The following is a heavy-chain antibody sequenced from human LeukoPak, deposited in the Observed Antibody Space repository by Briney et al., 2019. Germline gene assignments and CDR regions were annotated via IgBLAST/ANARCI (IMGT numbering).Heavy chain of an antibody. CDR3: AREPDYDSSGYYCDY. D-gene: IGHD3-22*01. CDR1: GYTFTSYP. CDR2: INAGNGDT. Sequence: GASVKVSCKAYGYTFTSYPMHWVRQAPGQRLEWMGWINAGNGDTKYSQKFQGRVTITRETSASTAYMEMSSMTSEDTAVYYCAREPDYDSSGYYCDYWGQGTLVTVSS. V-gene: IGHV1-3*01. J-gene: IGHJ4*02.